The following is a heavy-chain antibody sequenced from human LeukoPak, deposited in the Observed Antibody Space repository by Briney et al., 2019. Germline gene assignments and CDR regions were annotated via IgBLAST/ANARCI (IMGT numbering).Heavy chain of an antibody. D-gene: IGHD2-15*01. V-gene: IGHV3-48*01. Sequence: GGSLRLSCAASGFTFSSYNMNWVRQAPGKGLEWVSYIYSSSSIRYYADSVRGRFTISRDNSKNTLYLQMDSLRAEDTAIYYCTRKTPGRTPFDYWGQGILVTVSS. CDR2: IYSSSSIR. J-gene: IGHJ4*02. CDR1: GFTFSSYN. CDR3: TRKTPGRTPFDY.